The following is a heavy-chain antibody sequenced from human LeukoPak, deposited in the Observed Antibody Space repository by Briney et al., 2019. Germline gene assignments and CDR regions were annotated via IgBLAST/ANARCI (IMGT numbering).Heavy chain of an antibody. D-gene: IGHD2-2*01. V-gene: IGHV1-24*01. CDR3: AKEFRSTSWYGFDV. CDR2: FDPEDGET. CDR1: GYTLTELS. J-gene: IGHJ6*02. Sequence: GASAKVSCKVSGYTLTELSMHWVRQAPGKGLEWMGGFDPEDGETIYAQKFQGRVTMTEDTSTDTVYMELSSLRAEDTAIYYCAKEFRSTSWYGFDVWGQGTTVTVSS.